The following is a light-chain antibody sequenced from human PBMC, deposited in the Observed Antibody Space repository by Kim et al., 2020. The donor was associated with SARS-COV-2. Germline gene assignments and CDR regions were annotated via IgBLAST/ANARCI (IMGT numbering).Light chain of an antibody. CDR3: QQRSNWPPLT. CDR2: DAS. CDR1: QKVSSY. Sequence: STGEKAAHSCRASQKVSSYLAGYQQKPGQAPRLLIYDASNRATGIPARFSGSGSGTDFTLTISSLEPEDFAVYYCQQRSNWPPLTFGGGTKVDIK. J-gene: IGKJ4*01. V-gene: IGKV3-11*01.